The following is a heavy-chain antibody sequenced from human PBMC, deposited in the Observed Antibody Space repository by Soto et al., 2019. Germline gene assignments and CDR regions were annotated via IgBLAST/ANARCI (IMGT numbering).Heavy chain of an antibody. CDR3: ARDQHSAQWPYYYGLDV. D-gene: IGHD6-19*01. Sequence: EVQLVESGGGLIQPWGSLRLSCAASGINVSTNYISWVRQAPGKGLEWVSIIYSYGTTYYADSVKGRFSISRDSSKNTLSLQMNSLRPEDTAVYYCARDQHSAQWPYYYGLDVWGQGTTVTVSS. CDR1: GINVSTNY. J-gene: IGHJ6*02. CDR2: IYSYGTT. V-gene: IGHV3-53*01.